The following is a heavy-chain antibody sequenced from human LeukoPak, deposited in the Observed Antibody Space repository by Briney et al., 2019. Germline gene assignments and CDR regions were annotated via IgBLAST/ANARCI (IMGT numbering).Heavy chain of an antibody. J-gene: IGHJ5*02. CDR3: ARAAAWWFDP. CDR1: GGSISSGSYY. V-gene: IGHV4-61*10. D-gene: IGHD6-13*01. Sequence: SETLSLTCTVSGGSISSGSYYWSWIRQPAGKGLEWIGEINHSGSTNYNPSLKSRVTISVDTSKNQFSLKLSSVTAADTAVYYCARAAAWWFDPWGQGTLVTVSS. CDR2: INHSGST.